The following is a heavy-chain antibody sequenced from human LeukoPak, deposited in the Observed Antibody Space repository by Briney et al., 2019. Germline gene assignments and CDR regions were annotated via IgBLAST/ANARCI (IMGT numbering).Heavy chain of an antibody. J-gene: IGHJ5*02. D-gene: IGHD3-16*02. Sequence: GASVKVSCKASGYTFTSYYMHWVRQAPGQGLEWMGIINPSGGSTSCAQKFQGRVTMTRDMSTSTVYMELSSLRSEDTAVYYCARDNSVGDIAWWFDPWGQGTLVTVSS. V-gene: IGHV1-46*01. CDR2: INPSGGST. CDR1: GYTFTSYY. CDR3: ARDNSVGDIAWWFDP.